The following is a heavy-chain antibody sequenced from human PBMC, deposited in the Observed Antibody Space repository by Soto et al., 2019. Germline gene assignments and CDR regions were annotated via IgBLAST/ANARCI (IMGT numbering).Heavy chain of an antibody. CDR3: AKDQRKPAIFGVVTLS. CDR1: GFTFSRFA. J-gene: IGHJ5*02. Sequence: TGGSLRLSCAGSGFTFSRFAMSWVRQVPGKGLEWVSAISGSGQTTYYADSVKGRFTVSRDNSNNTLYLQMNSLRAEGTAVYYCAKDQRKPAIFGVVTLSWGKGTLVNGSA. CDR2: ISGSGQTT. V-gene: IGHV3-23*01. D-gene: IGHD3-3*01.